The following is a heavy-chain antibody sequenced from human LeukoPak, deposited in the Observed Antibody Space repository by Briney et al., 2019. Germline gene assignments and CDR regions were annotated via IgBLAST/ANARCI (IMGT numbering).Heavy chain of an antibody. Sequence: ASVKVSCKASVYTSTRYAAHWVRQAPGQRVEWMGWINAGKGNTKYSQTFRGGVTITRDTSASTAYMEQSSLRSDGTAVYYCARELMGSSWYQDWGQGTLVSVSS. CDR3: ARELMGSSWYQD. D-gene: IGHD6-13*01. J-gene: IGHJ4*02. CDR1: VYTSTRYA. V-gene: IGHV1-3*01. CDR2: INAGKGNT.